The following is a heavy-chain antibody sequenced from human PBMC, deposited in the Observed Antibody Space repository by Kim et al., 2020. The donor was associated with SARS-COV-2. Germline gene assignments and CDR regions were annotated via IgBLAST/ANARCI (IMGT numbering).Heavy chain of an antibody. Sequence: STYYADCVKGRFTISRDNSKNTLYLQMNSLRAEDTAVYYCARDQGIAARNWGQGTLVTVSS. CDR2: ST. CDR3: ARDQGIAARN. V-gene: IGHV3-66*01. D-gene: IGHD6-6*01. J-gene: IGHJ4*02.